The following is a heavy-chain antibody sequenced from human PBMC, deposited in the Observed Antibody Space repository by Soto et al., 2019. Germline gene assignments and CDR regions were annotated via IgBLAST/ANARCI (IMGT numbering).Heavy chain of an antibody. D-gene: IGHD3-10*01. CDR1: GFTFSSYW. V-gene: IGHV3-7*04. Sequence: EVQLVESGGGLVQPGGSLRLSCAASGFTFSSYWMSWVRQAPGKGLERVANIKQDGSEKYYVDSVKGRFTISRDNAKNSLYLQMNSLRAEDTAVYYCARDIAVRGLLALDYWGQGTLVTVSS. CDR3: ARDIAVRGLLALDY. CDR2: IKQDGSEK. J-gene: IGHJ4*02.